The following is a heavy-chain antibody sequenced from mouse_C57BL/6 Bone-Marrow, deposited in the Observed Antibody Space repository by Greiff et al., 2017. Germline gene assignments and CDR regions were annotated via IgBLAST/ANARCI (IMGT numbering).Heavy chain of an antibody. CDR1: GFNIKDDY. J-gene: IGHJ2*01. CDR3: TLASWDDY. Sequence: EVQLQQSGAELVRPGASVKLSCTASGFNIKDDYMHWVKQRPEQGLEWIGWIDPENGDTEYASKFQGKATITADTSSNTAYLQLSSLTSEDTAVYDCTLASWDDYWGQGTTLTVSS. V-gene: IGHV14-4*01. D-gene: IGHD4-1*01. CDR2: IDPENGDT.